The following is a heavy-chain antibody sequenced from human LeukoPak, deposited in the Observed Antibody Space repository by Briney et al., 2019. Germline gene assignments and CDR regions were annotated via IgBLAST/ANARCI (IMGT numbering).Heavy chain of an antibody. D-gene: IGHD6-19*01. J-gene: IGHJ4*02. Sequence: SETLSLTCTVSGYSISSGYYWGWIRQPPGKGLEWIGSIYHSGSTYYNPSLKSRVTISINTSKNQFSLKLSSVTAADTAVYYCARAGGSGLIDYWGQGTLVTVSS. CDR2: IYHSGST. CDR1: GYSISSGYY. V-gene: IGHV4-38-2*02. CDR3: ARAGGSGLIDY.